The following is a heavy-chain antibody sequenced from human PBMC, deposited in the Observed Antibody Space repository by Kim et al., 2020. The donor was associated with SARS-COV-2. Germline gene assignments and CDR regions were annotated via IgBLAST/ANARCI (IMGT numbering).Heavy chain of an antibody. V-gene: IGHV3-30*03. CDR3: ARDPSGADYYFDY. Sequence: GGSLRLSCAASGFTFSSYGMHWVRQAPGKGLEWVSGISYDGSNIYYADSVKGRFTISRDNSKNSLYLQMNSLRAEDTAVYYCARDPSGADYYFDYWGQGTLVTVSS. CDR1: GFTFSSYG. D-gene: IGHD4-17*01. J-gene: IGHJ4*02. CDR2: ISYDGSNI.